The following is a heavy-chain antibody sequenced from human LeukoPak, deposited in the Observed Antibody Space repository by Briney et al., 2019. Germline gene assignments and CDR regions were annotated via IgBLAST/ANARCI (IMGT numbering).Heavy chain of an antibody. CDR3: AKDDAPARWLRSPQLLDH. V-gene: IGHV3-23*01. CDR1: GFTFSSYG. Sequence: GGSLRLSCAVSGFTFSSYGMTWVRQAPGKGLEWVSTISGNGDDTYYADSVEGRFTISRDNSENTLYLQMNSLRAEDTAIYLCAKDDAPARWLRSPQLLDHWGQGTLVTVSS. J-gene: IGHJ4*02. CDR2: ISGNGDDT. D-gene: IGHD5-12*01.